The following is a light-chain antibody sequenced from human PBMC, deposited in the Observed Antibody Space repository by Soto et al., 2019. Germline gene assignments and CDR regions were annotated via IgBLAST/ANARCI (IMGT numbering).Light chain of an antibody. CDR1: QHISTY. J-gene: IGKJ3*01. CDR3: QQYDYLPPT. CDR2: DAS. Sequence: DIQMTQSPSSLSASVGDRVTITCQASQHISTYLNWFQQKPGKAPELLIYDASNLVPGVPSRFSGSGSGTDFIFTIISLLPEDIATYYCQQYDYLPPTFGPGTKVDIK. V-gene: IGKV1-33*01.